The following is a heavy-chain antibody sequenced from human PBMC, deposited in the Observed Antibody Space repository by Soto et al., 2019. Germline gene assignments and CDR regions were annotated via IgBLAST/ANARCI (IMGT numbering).Heavy chain of an antibody. J-gene: IGHJ4*02. Sequence: EVQLVESGGVVVQPGGSLRLSCAASGFTFDDYSMHWVRQAPGKGLEWVSLISWDGGSTYYADSVKGRFTISRDNSKNSPYLQMNSMTTKDAAFDYSEKDGAVSDYTNLDYWCQGARVTVSS. CDR3: EKDGAVSDYTNLDY. D-gene: IGHD4-4*01. V-gene: IGHV3-43*01. CDR1: GFTFDDYS. CDR2: ISWDGGST.